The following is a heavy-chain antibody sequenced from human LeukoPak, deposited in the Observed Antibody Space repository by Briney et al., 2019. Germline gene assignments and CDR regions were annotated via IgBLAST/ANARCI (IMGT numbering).Heavy chain of an antibody. CDR2: ISGNGGTT. V-gene: IGHV3-23*01. D-gene: IGHD3-22*01. Sequence: GGSLRLSCVASGFTFSSYAMSWVRQAPGKGLEWLSAISGNGGTTYYSDSVKGRFTISRDNSKNTLFLQMSSLRDEDAAVYYCAKDYYYDSSGYYAYTYYFDYWGQGTLVTVSS. CDR1: GFTFSSYA. J-gene: IGHJ4*02. CDR3: AKDYYYDSSGYYAYTYYFDY.